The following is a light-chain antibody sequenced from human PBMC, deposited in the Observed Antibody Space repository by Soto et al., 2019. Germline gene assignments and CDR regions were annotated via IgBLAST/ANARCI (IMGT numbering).Light chain of an antibody. Sequence: DIQMTQSPSTLSASAGDRVTITCRASQSISPYLAWYQQKSGKPPKLLIYKASSLQSGVPSRFSGSGSGTEFTLTISSLQPDDFATYYCQQSITYPWTFGQGTKVDIK. CDR2: KAS. CDR3: QQSITYPWT. V-gene: IGKV1-5*03. J-gene: IGKJ1*01. CDR1: QSISPY.